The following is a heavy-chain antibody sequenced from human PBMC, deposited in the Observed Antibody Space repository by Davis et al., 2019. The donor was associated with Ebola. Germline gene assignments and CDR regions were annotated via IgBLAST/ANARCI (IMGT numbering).Heavy chain of an antibody. J-gene: IGHJ6*02. CDR1: GGSFSGYY. CDR2: INHSGST. V-gene: IGHV4-34*01. Sequence: GSLRLSCAVYGGSFSGYYWSWIRQPPGKGLEWIGEINHSGSTNYNPSLKRRVTISVDTSKNQFSLKLSSVTAADKAVYYCARVDPNYYGMDVWGQGTTVTVSS. CDR3: ARVDPNYYGMDV.